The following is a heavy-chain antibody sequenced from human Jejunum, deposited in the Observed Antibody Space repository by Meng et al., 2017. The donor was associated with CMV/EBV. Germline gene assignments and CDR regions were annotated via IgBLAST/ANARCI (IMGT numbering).Heavy chain of an antibody. J-gene: IGHJ2*01. CDR2: ISHSGAT. CDR3: AKDVNPLNWFFDV. CDR1: GVLISSSYHY. Sequence: QAQGSGPGLVKPSEALSLSCTVSGVLISSSYHYWAWVRQSPGKGLEWIGSISHSGATYYTPSLTSRLTMSVDTSKNQFSLKLSFVTAADTAVYYCAKDVNPLNWFFDVWGRGTLVTVSS. V-gene: IGHV4-39*07. D-gene: IGHD1-14*01.